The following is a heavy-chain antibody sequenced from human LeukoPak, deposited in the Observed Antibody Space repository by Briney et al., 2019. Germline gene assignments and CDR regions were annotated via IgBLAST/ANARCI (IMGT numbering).Heavy chain of an antibody. D-gene: IGHD3-16*01. V-gene: IGHV3-7*03. Sequence: GGSLRLSCVASGFTFSTYWMSWVRQAPGKGLEWVASINHNGNVNYYVDPVKGRFTISRDNAKNSLYLQMSNLRAEDTAVYFCARGGGLDVWGQGATVTVSS. CDR2: INHNGNVN. J-gene: IGHJ6*02. CDR3: ARGGGLDV. CDR1: GFTFSTYW.